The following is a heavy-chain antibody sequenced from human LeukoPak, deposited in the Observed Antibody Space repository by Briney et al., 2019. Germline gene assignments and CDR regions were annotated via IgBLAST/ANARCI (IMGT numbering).Heavy chain of an antibody. CDR1: GFTFSSYS. D-gene: IGHD2-21*02. J-gene: IGHJ3*02. CDR2: ISSSSSYI. Sequence: GGSLRLSCAASGFTFSSYSMNWVRQAPGKGLEWVSSISSSSSYIYYADSVKGRFTISRDNAKNSLYLQMNSLRAEDTAVYYCARVLYCGGDCYHLDAFDIWGQGTMVTVPS. V-gene: IGHV3-21*01. CDR3: ARVLYCGGDCYHLDAFDI.